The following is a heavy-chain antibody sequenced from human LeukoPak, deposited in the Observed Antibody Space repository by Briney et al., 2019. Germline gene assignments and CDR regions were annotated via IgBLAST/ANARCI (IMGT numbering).Heavy chain of an antibody. CDR2: ISYTGTYI. D-gene: IGHD1-26*01. Sequence: GGSLRLSCAASAFSLNAYNMNWVRQAPGKGLEWVSSISYTGTYIYYADSVKGRFTISRDNAQNSLYLQMNSLRAEDTAIYYCVRDRGTYRPIDYWGQGTQVTVSS. V-gene: IGHV3-21*04. J-gene: IGHJ4*02. CDR3: VRDRGTYRPIDY. CDR1: AFSLNAYN.